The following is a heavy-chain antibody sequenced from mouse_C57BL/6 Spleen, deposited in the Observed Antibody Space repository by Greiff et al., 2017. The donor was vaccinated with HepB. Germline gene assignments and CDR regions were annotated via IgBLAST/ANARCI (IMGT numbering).Heavy chain of an antibody. V-gene: IGHV1-82*01. CDR3: ARFYYYGYVDY. J-gene: IGHJ2*01. Sequence: VKLMESGPELVKPGASVKISCKASGYAFSSSWMNWVKQRPGKGLEWIGRIYPGDGDTNYNGKFKGKATLTADKSSSTAYMQLSSLTSEDSAVYFCARFYYYGYVDYWGQGTTLTVSS. CDR2: IYPGDGDT. CDR1: GYAFSSSW. D-gene: IGHD1-1*01.